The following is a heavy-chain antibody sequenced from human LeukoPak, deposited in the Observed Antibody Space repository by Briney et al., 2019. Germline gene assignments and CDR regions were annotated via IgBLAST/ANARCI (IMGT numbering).Heavy chain of an antibody. CDR2: IASDGSST. D-gene: IGHD4-23*01. V-gene: IGHV3-74*01. Sequence: GGSLRLSCAASGFTFSSYWMNWVRQAPGKGLVWVSRIASDGSSTTYADSVKGRFSISRDNAKNTLYLQMNSLRVEDTAVYYCARGRPHGNDYWGQGTMVTVSS. J-gene: IGHJ4*02. CDR3: ARGRPHGNDY. CDR1: GFTFSSYW.